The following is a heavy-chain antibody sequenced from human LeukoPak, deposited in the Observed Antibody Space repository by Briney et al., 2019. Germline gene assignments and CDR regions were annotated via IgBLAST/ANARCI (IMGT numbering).Heavy chain of an antibody. Sequence: QPGRSLGLSCAASGLTFSSSGMHWVRQAPGKGLEWVAGISYDGSNKFYADSVKGRFTISRDNSKNTLYLQMNSLRPEDTAVYYCAKGRDLTTGTTWELDHWGRGTLVTVSS. D-gene: IGHD1-1*01. CDR3: AKGRDLTTGTTWELDH. CDR1: GLTFSSSG. V-gene: IGHV3-30*18. J-gene: IGHJ4*02. CDR2: ISYDGSNK.